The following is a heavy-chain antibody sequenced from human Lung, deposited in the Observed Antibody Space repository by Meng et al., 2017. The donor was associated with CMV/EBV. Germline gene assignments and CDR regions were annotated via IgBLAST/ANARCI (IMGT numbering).Heavy chain of an antibody. V-gene: IGHV4-34*01. CDR2: IDGTGRT. CDR1: GGSFSGSY. J-gene: IGHJ5*01. D-gene: IGHD1-7*01. Sequence: GSLRLXCAVYGGSFSGSYWHWIRQLPGMGLEWIGEIDGTGRTTYSPSLNSRVTILLDTSKKQFSLELSAVTAADTAVYYCARLTGTVYVHWFDSWGKGTLVTVSS. CDR3: ARLTGTVYVHWFDS.